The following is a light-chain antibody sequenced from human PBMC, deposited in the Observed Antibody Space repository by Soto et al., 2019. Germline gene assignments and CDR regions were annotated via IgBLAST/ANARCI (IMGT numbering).Light chain of an antibody. CDR1: SSDVGGYDY. CDR3: CSYLGYCTQYV. CDR2: DVT. Sequence: QSALTQPRSVSGSPGQSVTISCTGTSSDVGGYDYVSWYQQHPGKAPKLMISDVTKRPSGVADLFSVSKSGNTASLTISRIHDDDEADYYCCSYLGYCTQYVFGTGTKLTVL. J-gene: IGLJ1*01. V-gene: IGLV2-11*01.